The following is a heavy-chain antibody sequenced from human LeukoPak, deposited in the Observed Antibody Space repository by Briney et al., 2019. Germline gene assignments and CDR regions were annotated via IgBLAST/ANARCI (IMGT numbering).Heavy chain of an antibody. J-gene: IGHJ4*02. D-gene: IGHD6-19*01. CDR2: IRSKTDGGTT. CDR3: TTYVAVAGTRHFDS. Sequence: GGSLRLSCEASGFTFSNAWMSWVRQAPGKGLEWIGRIRSKTDGGTTDYAAPVKDRFTISRDDSKNTLFLQINSLKTEDTAVYYCTTYVAVAGTRHFDSWGQGALVTVSS. CDR1: GFTFSNAW. V-gene: IGHV3-15*01.